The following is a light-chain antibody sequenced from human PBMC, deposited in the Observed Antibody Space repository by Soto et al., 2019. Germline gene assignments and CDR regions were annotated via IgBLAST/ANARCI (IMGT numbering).Light chain of an antibody. V-gene: IGKV3-11*01. J-gene: IGKJ1*01. Sequence: EIVLTQSPATLSLSPGERATLSCRASQSVSSYLAWYQQKPGQAPRLLIYDASNRATGIPARFSGSGSGTASTPTISSLEPEDFAVYYGQQRSNWPPTFAQGTKVEIK. CDR2: DAS. CDR3: QQRSNWPPT. CDR1: QSVSSY.